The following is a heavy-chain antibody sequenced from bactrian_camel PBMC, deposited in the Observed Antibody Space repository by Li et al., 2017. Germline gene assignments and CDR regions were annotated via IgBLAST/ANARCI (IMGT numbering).Heavy chain of an antibody. CDR3: AATGSLLYFSKYDGELAFAS. CDR2: IYTDEDRT. CDR1: PYTDNRYC. Sequence: QLVESGGGSVQAGGSLNLSCVGWPYTDNRYCTGWFRQAPGKEREGVAAIYTDEDRTYYSNSVKGRFTISQDNAKNTVYLQMNDLAPEDTAIYYCAATGSLLYFSKYDGELAFASWGLGTQVTVS. V-gene: IGHV3S25*01. D-gene: IGHD3*01. J-gene: IGHJ6*01.